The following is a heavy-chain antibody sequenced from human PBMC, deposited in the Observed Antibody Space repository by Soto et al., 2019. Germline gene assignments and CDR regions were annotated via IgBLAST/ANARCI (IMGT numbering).Heavy chain of an antibody. V-gene: IGHV3-33*08. J-gene: IGHJ3*02. CDR2: IWYDGSNK. Sequence: GGSLRLSCAASGFNFSRYGMHWVRQAPGKGLEWVAVIWYDGSNKYYADSVKGRFTISRDNSKNTLYLQMNSLRAEDTAVYYCARWQTEQFAIRTPSRRPYDAFDIWGQGTMVTVSS. D-gene: IGHD1-26*01. CDR3: ARWQTEQFAIRTPSRRPYDAFDI. CDR1: GFNFSRYG.